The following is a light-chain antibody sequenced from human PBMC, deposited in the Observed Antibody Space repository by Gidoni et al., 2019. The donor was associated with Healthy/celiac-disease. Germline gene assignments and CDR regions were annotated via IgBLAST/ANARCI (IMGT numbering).Light chain of an antibody. CDR3: QQSYSTWLT. CDR2: AAS. J-gene: IGKJ4*01. CDR1: QSISSY. Sequence: DIQMTQSPSSLSASVGDRVTITCRASQSISSYLNWYQQKPGKAPKLLIYAASSLQSGVPSRFSGSGSRTDFTLTISSLQPEDFATYYCQQSYSTWLTFGGGTKVEIK. V-gene: IGKV1-39*01.